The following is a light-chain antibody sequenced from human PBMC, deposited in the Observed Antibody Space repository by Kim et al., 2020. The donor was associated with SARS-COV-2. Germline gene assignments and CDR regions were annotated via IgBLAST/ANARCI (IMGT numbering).Light chain of an antibody. CDR3: NSRDSSGNHWV. CDR1: SLRSYY. J-gene: IGLJ3*02. CDR2: GKN. V-gene: IGLV3-19*01. Sequence: ALGQTVRITCPGDSLRSYYASWYQQKPGQAPVLVIYGKNNRPSGIPDRFSGSSSGNTASLTITGAQAEDEADYYCNSRDSSGNHWVFGGGTKVTVL.